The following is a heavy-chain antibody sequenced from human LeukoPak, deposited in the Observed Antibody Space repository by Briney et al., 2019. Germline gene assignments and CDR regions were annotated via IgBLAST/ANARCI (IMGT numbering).Heavy chain of an antibody. Sequence: SQTLSLTCTVSGGSISSGGYYWSWIRQPPGKGLEWIGYIYYSGSTNYNPSLKSRVTISVDTSKNQFSLKLSSVTAADTAVYYCARVGVPAAIRAFDPWGQGTLVTVSS. CDR3: ARVGVPAAIRAFDP. CDR1: GGSISSGGYY. D-gene: IGHD2-2*01. V-gene: IGHV4-61*08. CDR2: IYYSGST. J-gene: IGHJ5*02.